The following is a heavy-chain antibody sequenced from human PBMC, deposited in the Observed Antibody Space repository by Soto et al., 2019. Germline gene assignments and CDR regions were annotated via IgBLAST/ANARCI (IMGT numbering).Heavy chain of an antibody. Sequence: GGSLRLSCAASGFTFDDYAMHWVRQAPGKGLEWVSGISWNSGSIGYADSVKGRFTISRDNAKNSLYLQMNSLRAEDTALYYCAKGREYSGYEYDAFDIWGQGTMVTVSS. CDR2: ISWNSGSI. D-gene: IGHD5-12*01. CDR3: AKGREYSGYEYDAFDI. J-gene: IGHJ3*02. V-gene: IGHV3-9*01. CDR1: GFTFDDYA.